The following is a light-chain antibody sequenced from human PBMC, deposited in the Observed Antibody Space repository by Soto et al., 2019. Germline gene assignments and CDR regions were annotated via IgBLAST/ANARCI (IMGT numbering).Light chain of an antibody. CDR1: QSVSSY. J-gene: IGKJ2*01. Sequence: EIVLTQSPATLSLSPGERATLSCRASQSVSSYLAWYQQKPGQAPRLLIYDASNRATDIPARFSGSGSGTDFTITISSLESEDFAVYYCQQRGTWPRTFGQGTKLEIK. CDR3: QQRGTWPRT. CDR2: DAS. V-gene: IGKV3-11*01.